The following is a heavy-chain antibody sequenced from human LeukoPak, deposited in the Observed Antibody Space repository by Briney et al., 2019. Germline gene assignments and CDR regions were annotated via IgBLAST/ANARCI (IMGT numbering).Heavy chain of an antibody. Sequence: SETLSLTCAVYGGSFSGYYWSWIRQPPGKGLEWIGEINHSGSTNYNPSLKSRVTISVDTSKNQFSLKLSSVTAADTAVYYCASRRGYSYSFDPWGQGTLVTVSS. CDR3: ASRRGYSYSFDP. CDR1: GGSFSGYY. D-gene: IGHD5-18*01. J-gene: IGHJ5*02. CDR2: INHSGST. V-gene: IGHV4-34*01.